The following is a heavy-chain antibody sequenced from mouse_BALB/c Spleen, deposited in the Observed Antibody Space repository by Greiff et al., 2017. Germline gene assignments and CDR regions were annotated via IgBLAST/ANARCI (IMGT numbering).Heavy chain of an antibody. CDR2: IWAGGST. Sequence: QGQLKESGPGLVAPSQSLSITCTVSGFSLTSYGVHWVRQPPGKGLEWLGVIWAGGSTNYNSALMSRLSISKDNSKSQVFLKMNSLQTDDTAMYYCASLYDYDDFYYAMDYWGQGTSGTVSS. CDR3: ASLYDYDDFYYAMDY. V-gene: IGHV2-9*02. J-gene: IGHJ4*01. D-gene: IGHD2-4*01. CDR1: GFSLTSYG.